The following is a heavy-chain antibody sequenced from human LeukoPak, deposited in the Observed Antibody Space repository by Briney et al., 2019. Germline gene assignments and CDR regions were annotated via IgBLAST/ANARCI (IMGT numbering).Heavy chain of an antibody. CDR2: ITKTSTSM. D-gene: IGHD3-22*01. V-gene: IGHV3-48*02. CDR1: GFIFSNFR. Sequence: GGSLRLSCVASGFIFSNFRMDWVRQAPGKGLEWISYITKTSTSMYYADSVKGRFTISRDNGKNSLFLQMNSLRDADTAVYFCARGYDSGYXPPXLDYWGQGTLVTVSS. J-gene: IGHJ4*02. CDR3: ARGYDSGYXPPXLDY.